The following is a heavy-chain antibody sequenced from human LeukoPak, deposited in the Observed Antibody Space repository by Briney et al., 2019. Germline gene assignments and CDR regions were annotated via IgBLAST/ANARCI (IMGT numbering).Heavy chain of an antibody. CDR1: GYTFTSYG. Sequence: ASVKVSCKASGYTFTSYGISWVRQAPGQGLEWMGWINPNSGGTNYAQKFQGRVTMTRDTSISTAYMELSRLRSDVTAVYYCASARDYGDYLLDYWGQGTLVTVSS. D-gene: IGHD4-17*01. V-gene: IGHV1-2*02. J-gene: IGHJ4*02. CDR3: ASARDYGDYLLDY. CDR2: INPNSGGT.